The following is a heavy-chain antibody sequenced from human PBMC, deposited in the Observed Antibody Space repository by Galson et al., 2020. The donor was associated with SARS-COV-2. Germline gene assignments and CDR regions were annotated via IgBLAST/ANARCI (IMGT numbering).Heavy chain of an antibody. J-gene: IGHJ4*02. CDR2: IYYSGSA. CDR3: ASSPSPVAGRPFDY. CDR1: GDSISSNSHY. D-gene: IGHD6-19*01. Sequence: SETLSLTCTVSGDSISSNSHYWAWIRRPPGKGLEWIGNIYYSGSAHFNPSLKRRVTISVDTSKNQFSLKLSSVTAADTAVYYCASSPSPVAGRPFDYWGQGILVTVSS. V-gene: IGHV4-39*07.